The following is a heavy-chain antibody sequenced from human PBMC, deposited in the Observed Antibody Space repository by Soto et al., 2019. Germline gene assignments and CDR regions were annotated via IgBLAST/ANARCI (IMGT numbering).Heavy chain of an antibody. CDR1: GFTFSSYG. V-gene: IGHV3-30*03. CDR3: AREYSSGWYYFDY. J-gene: IGHJ4*02. CDR2: ISFDGSNK. Sequence: GGSLRLSCAASGFTFSSYGMHWVRQAPGKGLEWVALISFDGSNKYYADSVKGRFTISRDNSKSTLFLQMNSLRAEDTAVYYCAREYSSGWYYFDYWGQGTLVTVSS. D-gene: IGHD6-19*01.